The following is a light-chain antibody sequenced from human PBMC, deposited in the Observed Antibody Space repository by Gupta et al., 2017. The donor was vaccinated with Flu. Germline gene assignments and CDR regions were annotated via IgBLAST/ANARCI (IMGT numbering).Light chain of an antibody. J-gene: IGKJ2*01. CDR3: QQSYTTPYT. CDR1: QRITNY. Sequence: PSSLSASVGDRVTITCRASQRITNYLNWYQQKPGKAPKLLIYSASDLLNGVPPRFSGSGSGSEFTFTISSLQPEDFATYFCQQSYTTPYTFGQGTKLEMK. CDR2: SAS. V-gene: IGKV1-39*01.